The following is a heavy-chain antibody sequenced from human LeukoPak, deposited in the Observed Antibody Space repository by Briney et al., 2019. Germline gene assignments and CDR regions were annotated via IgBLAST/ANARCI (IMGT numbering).Heavy chain of an antibody. D-gene: IGHD2-2*01. V-gene: IGHV4-59*12. J-gene: IGHJ6*03. CDR3: ARAGVVVPAAIGYYYYYMDV. CDR1: GGSISSYY. Sequence: SETLSLTCTVSGGSISSYYWGWIRQPPGKGLEWIGYIYYSGSTNYNPSLKSRVTMSVDTSKNQFSLKLSSVTAADTAVYYCARAGVVVPAAIGYYYYYMDVWGKGTTVTVSS. CDR2: IYYSGST.